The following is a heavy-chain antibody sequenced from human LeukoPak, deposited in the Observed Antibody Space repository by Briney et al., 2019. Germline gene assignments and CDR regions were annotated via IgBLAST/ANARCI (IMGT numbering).Heavy chain of an antibody. V-gene: IGHV3-23*01. CDR3: ARSRYTGSHFDY. D-gene: IGHD1-26*01. Sequence: GGSLRLSCAASGFTFSGSAMSWVRQAPGEGLEWVSLISYSGANSYYTDSVRGRFTISRDNSKDTLFLQMNSLRAEDTAVYYCARSRYTGSHFDYWGQGTLVTVSS. CDR1: GFTFSGSA. J-gene: IGHJ4*02. CDR2: ISYSGANS.